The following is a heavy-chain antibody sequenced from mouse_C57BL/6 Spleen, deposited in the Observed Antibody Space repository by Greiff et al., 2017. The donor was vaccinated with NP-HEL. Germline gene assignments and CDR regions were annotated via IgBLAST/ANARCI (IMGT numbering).Heavy chain of an antibody. Sequence: EVMLVESGGGLVQPGGSLKLSCAASGFTFSDYYMYWVRQTPEKRLEWVAYISNGGGSTYYPDTVKGRFTISRDNAKNTLYLQRSRLKSEDTAMYYCARQGDESYAMDYWGQGTSVTVSS. V-gene: IGHV5-12*01. CDR2: ISNGGGST. J-gene: IGHJ4*01. CDR3: ARQGDESYAMDY. CDR1: GFTFSDYY.